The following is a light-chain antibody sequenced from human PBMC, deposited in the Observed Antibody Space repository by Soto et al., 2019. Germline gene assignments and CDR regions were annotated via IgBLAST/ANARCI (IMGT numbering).Light chain of an antibody. V-gene: IGKV1-39*01. J-gene: IGKJ5*01. CDR2: AAF. CDR1: QSISNY. CDR3: QQSYSTSIT. Sequence: DIQMTQSPSSLSASVGDRVTITCRANQSISNYLNWYQQKPGRAPKLLIYAAFSLQSGVPSRFSGSGSGADFTLTISSLQPEDFATYFCQQSYSTSITFGQGTRLEIK.